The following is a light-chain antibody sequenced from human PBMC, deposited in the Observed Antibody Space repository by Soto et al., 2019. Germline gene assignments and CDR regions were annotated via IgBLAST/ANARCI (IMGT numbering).Light chain of an antibody. Sequence: EILLTQSPATLSWSPVERATLPCRSSQTVSGKLAWYQHKPGQAPRLLIYGASSRATGIPDRFSGSGSGTDFTLTISRLEPEDFAVYYCQQYGSSPETFGQGTKVDIK. CDR3: QQYGSSPET. CDR2: GAS. J-gene: IGKJ1*01. V-gene: IGKV3-20*01. CDR1: QTVSGK.